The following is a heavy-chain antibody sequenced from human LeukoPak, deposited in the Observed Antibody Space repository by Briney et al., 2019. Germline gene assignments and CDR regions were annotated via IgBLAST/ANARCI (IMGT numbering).Heavy chain of an antibody. V-gene: IGHV1-69*05. CDR1: GGTFSSYA. D-gene: IGHD3-22*01. CDR3: ARDPLRSYYDSSGYYNY. CDR2: IIPIFGTA. J-gene: IGHJ4*02. Sequence: SVKVSCMASGGTFSSYAISWVRQAPGQGLEWMGRIIPIFGTANYAQKFQGRVTITTDESTSTAYMELSSLRSEDTAVYYCARDPLRSYYDSSGYYNYWGQGTLVTVSS.